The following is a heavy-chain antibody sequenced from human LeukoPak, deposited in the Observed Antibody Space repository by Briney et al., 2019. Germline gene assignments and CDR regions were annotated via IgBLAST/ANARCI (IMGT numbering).Heavy chain of an antibody. D-gene: IGHD6-13*01. CDR2: FDPEDGET. CDR1: GYTLTELS. V-gene: IGHV1-24*01. Sequence: ASVKVSCKVSGYTLTELSMHWVRQAPGKGLEWRGGFDPEDGETIYAQKFQGRVTMTEDTSTDTAYMELSSLRSEETAVYYCATAAAAGSVSGYYFDYWGKGTLVTVSS. J-gene: IGHJ4*02. CDR3: ATAAAAGSVSGYYFDY.